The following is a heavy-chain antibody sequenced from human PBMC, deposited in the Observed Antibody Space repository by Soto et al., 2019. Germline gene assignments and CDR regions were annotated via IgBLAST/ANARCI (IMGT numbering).Heavy chain of an antibody. CDR2: INPIGGST. J-gene: IGHJ5*02. CDR3: ARSYCGGDCPNNWFDP. V-gene: IGHV1-46*01. D-gene: IGHD2-21*02. Sequence: ASVKVSCKASGYILSSYYMHWVRQAPGQGLEWMGIINPIGGSTTYAQKFQGRVTMTRDTSTSTVYMELSSLTSEDTAMYYCARSYCGGDCPNNWFDPWGQGTPVTVSS. CDR1: GYILSSYY.